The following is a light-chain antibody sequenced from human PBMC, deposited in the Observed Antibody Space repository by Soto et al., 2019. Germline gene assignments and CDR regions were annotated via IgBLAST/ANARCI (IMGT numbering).Light chain of an antibody. CDR3: QHRSSGFT. CDR2: DAS. V-gene: IGKV3-11*01. CDR1: QSVGTF. Sequence: EIVLTQSPATLSLSPGERATLSCRASQSVGTFLAWYEERPGQAPRLLIYDASITATGIPARFSGSGSGTQFTLTITILELEDCEGYYGQHRSSGFTFARGNKLEIK. J-gene: IGKJ2*01.